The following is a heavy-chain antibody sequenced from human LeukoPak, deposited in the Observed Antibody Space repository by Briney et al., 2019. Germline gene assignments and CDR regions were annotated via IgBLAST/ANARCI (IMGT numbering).Heavy chain of an antibody. Sequence: ASVKVSCKASGFPFSDSYIHWVRQAPGQGLEWMGYINPRSGGTSSPQKFKGRVTLTADTINTASMVLSSLISDDTAIYYCVREGSGLLTKNFDYWGQGTLVTVSS. CDR1: GFPFSDSY. CDR3: VREGSGLLTKNFDY. V-gene: IGHV1-2*02. CDR2: INPRSGGT. J-gene: IGHJ4*02. D-gene: IGHD2-15*01.